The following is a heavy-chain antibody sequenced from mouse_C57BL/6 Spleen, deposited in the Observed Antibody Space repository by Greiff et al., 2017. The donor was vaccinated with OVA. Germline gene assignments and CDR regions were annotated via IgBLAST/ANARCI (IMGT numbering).Heavy chain of an antibody. CDR2: IYPRDGSN. D-gene: IGHD2-4*01. Sequence: VQLQQSDAELVKPGASVKISCKVSGYTFTDHTIHWMKQRPEQGLEWIGYIYPRDGSNKYNEKFKGKATLNADKSSSTAYMQLNSQTSEDSADYVCARSPYDYDVGYFDVWGTGTTVTVSS. J-gene: IGHJ1*03. CDR1: GYTFTDHT. V-gene: IGHV1-78*01. CDR3: ARSPYDYDVGYFDV.